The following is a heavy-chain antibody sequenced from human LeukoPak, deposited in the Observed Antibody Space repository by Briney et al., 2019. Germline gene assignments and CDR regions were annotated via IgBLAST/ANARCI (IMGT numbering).Heavy chain of an antibody. Sequence: GEALEISCKGSGYIFSSYWIGWVRQMPGKGLELVGIIYPGDSETRYSPSFQGQVTISADKSISTAYLQWSSLKASDTAMYYCARGRPLFYYMDVWGKGTTVTVSS. V-gene: IGHV5-51*01. CDR2: IYPGDSET. CDR1: GYIFSSYW. J-gene: IGHJ6*03. D-gene: IGHD6-6*01. CDR3: ARGRPLFYYMDV.